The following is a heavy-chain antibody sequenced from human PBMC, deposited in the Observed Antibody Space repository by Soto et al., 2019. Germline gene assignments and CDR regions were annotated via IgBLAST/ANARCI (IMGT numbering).Heavy chain of an antibody. CDR2: IIPIFGTA. Sequence: SVKVSCKASGGTFSNYAISWVRQAPGQGLEWMGGIIPIFGTADYAQKFQGRVTIIADDSTSTAYMELSSLRSEDTAVYYCARQSRALGYYYGMDVWGQGTTVTVSS. CDR1: GGTFSNYA. V-gene: IGHV1-69*13. D-gene: IGHD3-16*01. J-gene: IGHJ6*02. CDR3: ARQSRALGYYYGMDV.